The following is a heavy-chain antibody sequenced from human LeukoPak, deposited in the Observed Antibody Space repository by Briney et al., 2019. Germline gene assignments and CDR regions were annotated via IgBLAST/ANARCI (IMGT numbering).Heavy chain of an antibody. D-gene: IGHD3-22*01. CDR1: GGSISSSSYY. CDR2: IYYSGST. CDR3: ARHGLDMIVVVIADAFDI. V-gene: IGHV4-39*01. J-gene: IGHJ3*02. Sequence: SETLSLTCTVSGGSISSSSYYWGWIRQPPGKGLEWIGSIYYSGSTYYNPSLKSRVTISVDTSKNQFSLKLSSVTAADTAVYYCARHGLDMIVVVIADAFDIWGQGTMVTVSS.